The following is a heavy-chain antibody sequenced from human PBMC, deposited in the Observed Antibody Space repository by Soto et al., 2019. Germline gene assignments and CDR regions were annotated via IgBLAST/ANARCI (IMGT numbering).Heavy chain of an antibody. CDR1: GYTFASFG. J-gene: IGHJ5*02. CDR3: SRERGYNWNPQRSAGGDWFDP. CDR2: INGYNGNT. D-gene: IGHD1-20*01. V-gene: IGHV1-18*04. Sequence: QAQLVQSGAEVKKPGASVKVSCKASGYTFASFGITWVRQAPGQGLEWLGWINGYNGNTNYAQKVKGRVIMTTDTPTSTAKVELRSLRTDDTAVYYCSRERGYNWNPQRSAGGDWFDPWGQGTLVTVSS.